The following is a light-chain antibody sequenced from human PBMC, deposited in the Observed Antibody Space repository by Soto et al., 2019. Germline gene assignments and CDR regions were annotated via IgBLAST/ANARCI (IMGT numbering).Light chain of an antibody. V-gene: IGKV1-8*01. Sequence: AIRMTQSPSSFSASTGDRVSITCRATQDIGTYLAWYQQIPGKAPKLLIYDASTLQTGVPSRFSGSGSGTDFTLSINSLQPEDFATYYCQQAYSFPITFGQGTRLEIK. CDR1: QDIGTY. J-gene: IGKJ5*01. CDR3: QQAYSFPIT. CDR2: DAS.